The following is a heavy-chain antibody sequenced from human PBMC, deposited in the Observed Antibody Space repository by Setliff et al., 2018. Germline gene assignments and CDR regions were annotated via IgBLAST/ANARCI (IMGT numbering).Heavy chain of an antibody. J-gene: IGHJ6*02. Sequence: SETLSLTCTVSGGSISSGSYYWSWIRQPAGKGLEWIGRIYTSGSTNYNPSLKSRVTISVDTSKNQFSLELSSVTAADTAVYYCARGRGYSYGSTFHYYYGMDVWGQGTTVTVSS. V-gene: IGHV4-61*02. CDR2: IYTSGST. CDR1: GGSISSGSYY. D-gene: IGHD5-18*01. CDR3: ARGRGYSYGSTFHYYYGMDV.